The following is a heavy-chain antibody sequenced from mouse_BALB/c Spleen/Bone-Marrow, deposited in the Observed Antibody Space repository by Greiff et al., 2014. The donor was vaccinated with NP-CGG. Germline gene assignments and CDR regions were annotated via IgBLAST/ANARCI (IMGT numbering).Heavy chain of an antibody. CDR2: IDPANGNT. J-gene: IGHJ1*01. V-gene: IGHV14-3*02. Sequence: EVQLQQSGAELVKPGASVKLSCTASGFNIKDAYMHWVEQRPEQGLEWIGRIDPANGNTKYDPKFQGKATITADTSSNTAYLQLSSLTSEDTAVYYCARWGKLGRGYFDVWGAGTTVTVSS. D-gene: IGHD4-1*01. CDR1: GFNIKDAY. CDR3: ARWGKLGRGYFDV.